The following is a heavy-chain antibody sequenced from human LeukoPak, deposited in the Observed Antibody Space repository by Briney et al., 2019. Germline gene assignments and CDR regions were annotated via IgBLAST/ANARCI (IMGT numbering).Heavy chain of an antibody. Sequence: PSETLSLTCTVSGGSISSHYWSWIRQPPGKGLEWIGYIYYSGSTNYNPSLKSRVTISVDTSKNQFSLKLSSVTAADTAVYYCARDRADYYDSSGYYSYFDYWGQGTLVTVSS. D-gene: IGHD3-22*01. CDR1: GGSISSHY. V-gene: IGHV4-59*11. CDR3: ARDRADYYDSSGYYSYFDY. CDR2: IYYSGST. J-gene: IGHJ4*02.